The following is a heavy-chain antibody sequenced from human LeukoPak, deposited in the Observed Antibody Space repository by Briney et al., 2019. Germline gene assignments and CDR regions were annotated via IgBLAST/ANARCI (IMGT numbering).Heavy chain of an antibody. CDR1: GFTFNSYN. CDR3: ARGERFGVVDY. CDR2: ISSSSSYI. Sequence: PGGSLRLSCAASGFTFNSYNMNWVRQAPGKGLEWVSFISSSSSYIYYADSMKGRFTISRDDAKNSLFLQMNSLRAEDTAVYYCARGERFGVVDYWGQGALVTVSS. D-gene: IGHD3-3*01. J-gene: IGHJ4*02. V-gene: IGHV3-21*01.